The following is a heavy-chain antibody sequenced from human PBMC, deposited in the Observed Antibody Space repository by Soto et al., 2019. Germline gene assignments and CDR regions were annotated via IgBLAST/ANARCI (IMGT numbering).Heavy chain of an antibody. D-gene: IGHD1-1*01. CDR2: IWYDGTTK. CDR1: GFSLSGYG. Sequence: QVQLVESGGGVVQPGRSLRLSCEVSGFSLSGYGMHWVRQTPGKGLEWVAVIWYDGTTKNYADSVKGRFTIFRDSSKNPVYLQMDSLKVEDTAVYYCARDVDTTSHLNWFDPWGQGVMVTVSS. CDR3: ARDVDTTSHLNWFDP. V-gene: IGHV3-33*01. J-gene: IGHJ5*02.